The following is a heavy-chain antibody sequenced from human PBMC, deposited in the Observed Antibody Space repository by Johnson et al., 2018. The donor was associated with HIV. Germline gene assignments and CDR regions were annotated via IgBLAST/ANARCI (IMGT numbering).Heavy chain of an antibody. Sequence: VQLVESGGGLVQPGGSLRLSCAASGFTFDDYGMSWVRQAPGKGLEWVSGIHWNGGSTGYAESVKGRFTIYRDNAKNSLYLQMNSLRAEDTALYYCAKDRWELFWGGGEASHDAFDIWGQGTMVTVSS. D-gene: IGHD1-26*01. CDR2: IHWNGGST. CDR1: GFTFDDYG. CDR3: AKDRWELFWGGGEASHDAFDI. J-gene: IGHJ3*02. V-gene: IGHV3-20*04.